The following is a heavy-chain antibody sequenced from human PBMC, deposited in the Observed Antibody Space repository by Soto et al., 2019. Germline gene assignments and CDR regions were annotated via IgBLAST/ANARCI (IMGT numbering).Heavy chain of an antibody. CDR1: GVKLCSYW. V-gene: IGHV3-74*01. CDR3: ANSGYSYKLPVFDP. D-gene: IGHD5-18*01. J-gene: IGHJ5*02. Sequence: GESLKSSCEASGVKLCSYWRHWVRQAKGKGLVWVSRINSDGSSTSYADSVKGRFTISRDNAKNTLYLQMNSLRAEDTAVYYCANSGYSYKLPVFDPRGKGTLVP. CDR2: INSDGSST.